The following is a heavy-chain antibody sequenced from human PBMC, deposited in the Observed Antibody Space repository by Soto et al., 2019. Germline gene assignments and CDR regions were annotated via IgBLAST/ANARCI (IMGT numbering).Heavy chain of an antibody. CDR1: GFTSSRYG. D-gene: IGHD2-8*01. J-gene: IGHJ4*02. CDR3: TTYMMYSSFDY. Sequence: TGGSLRLSCAASGFTSSRYGMHWVRQAPGKGLEWVAVISYDGNNKYYEDSVKGRFNISRDNSKNTLYLQMNSLKSEDTAIYYCTTYMMYSSFDYWGQGTLVTVSS. V-gene: IGHV3-30*03. CDR2: ISYDGNNK.